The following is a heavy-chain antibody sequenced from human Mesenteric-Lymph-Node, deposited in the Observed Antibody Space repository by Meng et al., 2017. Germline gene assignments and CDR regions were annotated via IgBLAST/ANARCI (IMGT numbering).Heavy chain of an antibody. CDR3: ARGELLWDY. D-gene: IGHD2-2*01. Sequence: QVQLQESGPGLVLPSQSLSLTCTFSGDSISSTDYSWSWVRQPPGKGLEWIGYIYYSGSRYYNPSLKSRVTISVDTSKNQFSLKLSSVTAADTAVYFCARGELLWDYWGQGTLVTVSS. V-gene: IGHV4-30-4*01. CDR1: GDSISSTDYS. J-gene: IGHJ4*02. CDR2: IYYSGSR.